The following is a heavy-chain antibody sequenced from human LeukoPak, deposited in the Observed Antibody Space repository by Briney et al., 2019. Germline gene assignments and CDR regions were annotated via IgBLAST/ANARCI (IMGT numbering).Heavy chain of an antibody. Sequence: SQTLSLTCSVAGDSISSSRSYWGWIRQPPGKGLEWIGSIYYSGSTYYNPSLKSRFTISVDTSKNQFSLKLSSVTAADTAVYYCARHNKGGWFGELLNFDYWGQGALVTVSS. CDR3: ARHNKGGWFGELLNFDY. CDR1: GDSISSSRSY. D-gene: IGHD3-10*01. J-gene: IGHJ4*02. V-gene: IGHV4-39*01. CDR2: IYYSGST.